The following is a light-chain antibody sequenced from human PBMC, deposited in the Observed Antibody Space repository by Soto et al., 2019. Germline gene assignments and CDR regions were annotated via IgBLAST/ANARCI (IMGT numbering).Light chain of an antibody. CDR2: LEGSGSY. V-gene: IGLV4-60*02. CDR3: ETWDSNTRG. CDR1: SGHSSYI. J-gene: IGLJ3*02. Sequence: QLVLTQSSSASASLGSSVKLTCTLSSGHSSYIIAWHQQQPGKAPRYLMKLEGSGSYNKGSGVPDRFSGSSSGADRYLTISTRQFEGEADYYCETWDSNTRGFGGGTKLTVL.